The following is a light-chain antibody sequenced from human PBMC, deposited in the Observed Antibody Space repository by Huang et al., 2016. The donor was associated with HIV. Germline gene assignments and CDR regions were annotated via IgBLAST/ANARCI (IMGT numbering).Light chain of an antibody. CDR1: QSVSSY. CDR3: QQRSNWLFT. V-gene: IGKV3-11*01. J-gene: IGKJ3*01. Sequence: EIVLTQSPATLSLSPVERATLSCRASQSVSSYLAWYQQKPGQAPRRLIYDASNRATGIPARFSGSGSGTDFTLTISSLEPEDFAVYYCQQRSNWLFTFGPGTKVDIK. CDR2: DAS.